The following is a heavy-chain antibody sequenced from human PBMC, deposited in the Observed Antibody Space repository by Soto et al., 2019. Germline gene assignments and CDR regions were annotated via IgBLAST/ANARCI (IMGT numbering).Heavy chain of an antibody. Sequence: GGSLRLSCAASGFTFSSYGMHWVRQAPGKGLEWVAVIWYDGSNKYYADSVKGRFTISRDNSKNTLYLQMNSLRAEDTAVYYCVRGFWSGYFADYYGMDVWGQGTTVTVSS. J-gene: IGHJ6*02. CDR1: GFTFSSYG. D-gene: IGHD3-3*01. V-gene: IGHV3-33*01. CDR3: VRGFWSGYFADYYGMDV. CDR2: IWYDGSNK.